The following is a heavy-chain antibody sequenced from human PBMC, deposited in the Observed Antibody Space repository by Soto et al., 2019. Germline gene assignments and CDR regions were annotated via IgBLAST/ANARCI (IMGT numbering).Heavy chain of an antibody. CDR3: ASCSPLEWLLPHFDY. D-gene: IGHD3-3*01. J-gene: IGHJ4*02. CDR2: ISGSGGST. V-gene: IGHV3-23*01. CDR1: GFTFSSYA. Sequence: GGSLRLSCAASGFTFSSYAMSWVRQAPGKGLEWVSAISGSGGSTYYADSVKGRFTISRDNSKNTLYLQMKSLRAEDTAVYYCASCSPLEWLLPHFDYWGQGTLVTVYS.